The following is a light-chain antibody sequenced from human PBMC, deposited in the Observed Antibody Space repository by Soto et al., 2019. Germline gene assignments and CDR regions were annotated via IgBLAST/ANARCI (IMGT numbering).Light chain of an antibody. CDR3: QQYNSYSYT. J-gene: IGKJ2*01. Sequence: DIQMTQSPSTLSASIGDRVTITCRASQSIDDRLAWYQQKPGKAPKFLIYDASSLESGVPSGFSGSGSGTEFTLTISSLQPDDFATYYCQQYNSYSYTFGQGTKLEIK. CDR1: QSIDDR. V-gene: IGKV1-5*01. CDR2: DAS.